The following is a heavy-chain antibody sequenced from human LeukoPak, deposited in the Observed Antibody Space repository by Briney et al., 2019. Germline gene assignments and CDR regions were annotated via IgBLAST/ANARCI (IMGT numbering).Heavy chain of an antibody. Sequence: GRSLRLSCAASGFAFSSYAMSWVRQAPGKGLEWVSAIGESSGSTYTYYIDSVKGRFTISRDNSKNTLYLQMNSLRAEDTAVYYCANWPRNDYAYWGQGTLVTVSS. CDR2: IGESSGSTYT. V-gene: IGHV3-23*01. J-gene: IGHJ4*02. D-gene: IGHD3-16*01. CDR1: GFAFSSYA. CDR3: ANWPRNDYAY.